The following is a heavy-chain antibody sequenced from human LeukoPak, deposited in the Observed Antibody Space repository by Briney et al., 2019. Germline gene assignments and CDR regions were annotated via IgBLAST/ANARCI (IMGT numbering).Heavy chain of an antibody. CDR3: ARDEYSSYGMDV. V-gene: IGHV1-69*13. CDR2: IIPIFGTA. D-gene: IGHD6-6*01. Sequence: SVKVSCKASGGTFSSYAISWVRQAPGQGLEWMGGIIPIFGTANYAQKFQGRVTITADESTSTAYMELSSLRSEDTAVYYCARDEYSSYGMDVWGQGTTVTVSS. J-gene: IGHJ6*02. CDR1: GGTFSSYA.